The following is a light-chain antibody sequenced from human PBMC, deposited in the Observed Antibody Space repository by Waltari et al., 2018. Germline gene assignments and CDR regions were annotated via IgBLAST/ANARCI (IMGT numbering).Light chain of an antibody. J-gene: IGLJ3*02. V-gene: IGLV2-14*01. CDR2: DVS. Sequence: QSALTQPASVSGSPGQSITISCTGTSSDVGGYNYVSWYQQHPGKAPKLMIYDVSKRPSGVSNRFAGSKSVNTASLTISGLQAEDEADYYCSSYTSSSTWVIGGGTKLTVL. CDR3: SSYTSSSTWV. CDR1: SSDVGGYNY.